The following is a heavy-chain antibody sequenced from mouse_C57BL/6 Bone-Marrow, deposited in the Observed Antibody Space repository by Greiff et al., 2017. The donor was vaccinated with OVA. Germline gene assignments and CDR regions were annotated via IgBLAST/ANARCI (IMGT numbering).Heavy chain of an antibody. D-gene: IGHD1-1*01. V-gene: IGHV6-3*01. CDR1: GFTFSNYW. J-gene: IGHJ3*01. Sequence: EVQGVESGGGLVQPGGSMKLSCVASGFTFSNYWMNWVRQSPEKGLEWVAQIRLKSDNYATHYAESVKGRFTISRDDSKSSVYLQMNNLRAEDTGIYYCTGPFTTGFAYWGQGTLVTVSA. CDR2: IRLKSDNYAT. CDR3: TGPFTTGFAY.